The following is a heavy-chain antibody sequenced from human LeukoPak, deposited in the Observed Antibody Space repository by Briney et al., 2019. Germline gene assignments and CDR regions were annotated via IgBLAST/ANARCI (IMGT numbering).Heavy chain of an antibody. CDR3: AXXXIAARPLDY. Sequence: SETLSLTCTVSGGSISSYYWSWIRQPPGKGLEWIGEINHSGSTNYNPSLKSRVTISVDTSKNQFSLKLSSVTAADTAVYYCAXXXIAARPLDYWGQGTLVTVSS. D-gene: IGHD6-6*01. CDR1: GGSISSYY. V-gene: IGHV4-34*01. J-gene: IGHJ4*02. CDR2: INHSGST.